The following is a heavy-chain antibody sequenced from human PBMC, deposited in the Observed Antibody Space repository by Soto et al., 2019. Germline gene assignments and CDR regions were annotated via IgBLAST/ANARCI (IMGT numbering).Heavy chain of an antibody. CDR2: ISGYNGDT. Sequence: QGQLAQSEAEVKKPGASVKVSCKASGYTFTRYGISWVRQAPGQGLEWMGWISGYNGDTTYAQKFQGRVTMTIDTSTSTAYMEFGSLTSDDTAVYYCAKNGQPPYYYYGLDVWGQGTKVTVSS. CDR3: AKNGQPPYYYYGLDV. J-gene: IGHJ6*02. CDR1: GYTFTRYG. V-gene: IGHV1-18*01. D-gene: IGHD2-8*01.